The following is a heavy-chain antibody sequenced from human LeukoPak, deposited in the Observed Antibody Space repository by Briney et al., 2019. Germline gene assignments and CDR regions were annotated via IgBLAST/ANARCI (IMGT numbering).Heavy chain of an antibody. J-gene: IGHJ4*02. CDR1: GFTFSSYW. Sequence: GGSLRLSCAASGFTFSSYWMSWVRQAAGKGLEWVANIKQDGSQKSYVDSVKGRFTISRDNTKNSLYLQMNSLRAEDTAVYYCARDPTYGSGSPAGGQGTLVTVSS. D-gene: IGHD3-10*01. CDR3: ARDPTYGSGSPA. CDR2: IKQDGSQK. V-gene: IGHV3-7*04.